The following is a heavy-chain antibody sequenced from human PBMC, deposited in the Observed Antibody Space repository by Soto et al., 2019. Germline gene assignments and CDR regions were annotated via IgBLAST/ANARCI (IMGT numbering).Heavy chain of an antibody. V-gene: IGHV4-31*03. CDR3: TRDYSVSGFDP. Sequence: VQLQESGPGVVKPSQTLSLTCTVSGGSISSGGYYWSWIRQHPGKGLEWIGYIYYSGSTYYNPSLKSRVTISVDTSKNQFSLKLSSVTAADTAVYYCTRDYSVSGFDPWGQGTLVTVSS. CDR1: GGSISSGGYY. J-gene: IGHJ5*02. CDR2: IYYSGST. D-gene: IGHD2-15*01.